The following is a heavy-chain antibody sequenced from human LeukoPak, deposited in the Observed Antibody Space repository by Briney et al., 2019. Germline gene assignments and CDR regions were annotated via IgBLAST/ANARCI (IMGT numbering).Heavy chain of an antibody. J-gene: IGHJ4*02. CDR3: ARGPSIAAAGTGDY. D-gene: IGHD6-13*01. V-gene: IGHV3-23*01. Sequence: PGGSLRLSCAASGFTFSSYAMSWVRQAPGKGLEWVSTISGSGGNTYYADSVKGRFTISRDNSKNTLYLQMSSLRAEDTAVYYCARGPSIAAAGTGDYWGQGTLVTVSS. CDR2: ISGSGGNT. CDR1: GFTFSSYA.